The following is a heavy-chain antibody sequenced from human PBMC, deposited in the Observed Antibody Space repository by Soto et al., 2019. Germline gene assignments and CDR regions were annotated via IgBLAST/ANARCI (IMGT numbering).Heavy chain of an antibody. CDR3: ALMGIAVAGAHYYYYGMDV. CDR2: IWYDGSNK. J-gene: IGHJ6*02. D-gene: IGHD6-19*01. Sequence: GESLKISCAASGFTFSSYGMHWVRQAPGKGLEWVAVIWYDGSNKYYADSVKGRFTISRDNSKNTLYLQMNSLRAEDTAVYYCALMGIAVAGAHYYYYGMDVWGQGTTVTGSS. CDR1: GFTFSSYG. V-gene: IGHV3-33*01.